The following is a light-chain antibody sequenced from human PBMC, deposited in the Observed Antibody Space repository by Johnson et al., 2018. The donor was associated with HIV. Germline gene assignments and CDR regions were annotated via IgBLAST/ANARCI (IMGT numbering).Light chain of an antibody. CDR3: AAWDDSLMGV. V-gene: IGLV1-47*01. Sequence: QSVLTQPPSVSAAPGQKVTISCSGSTSNIWNNFVSWYQQLPGTSPKLLIYRNNQRPSGVPDRFSGSKSGTSASLAIRGLQAEDEADYYCAAWDDSLMGVFGTGTKVTVL. CDR1: TSNIWNNF. CDR2: RNN. J-gene: IGLJ1*01.